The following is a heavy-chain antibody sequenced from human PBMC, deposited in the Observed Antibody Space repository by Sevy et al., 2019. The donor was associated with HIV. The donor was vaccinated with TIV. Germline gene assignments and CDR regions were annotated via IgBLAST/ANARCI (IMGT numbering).Heavy chain of an antibody. D-gene: IGHD6-6*01. CDR2: ISGSGGST. V-gene: IGHV3-23*01. Sequence: GGSLRLSCAASGFTFSSYAMSWVRQAPGKGLEWVSAISGSGGSTYYADSVKGRFTISRDNSKNTLYLQMNSLRAEDTAVYYCARGGMSSSKGYYYYMDVWGKGTTVTVSS. CDR1: GFTFSSYA. J-gene: IGHJ6*03. CDR3: ARGGMSSSKGYYYYMDV.